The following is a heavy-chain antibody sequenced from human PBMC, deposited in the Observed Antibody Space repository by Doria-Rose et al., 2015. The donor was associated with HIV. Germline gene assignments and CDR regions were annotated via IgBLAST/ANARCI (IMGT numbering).Heavy chain of an antibody. CDR2: IFYTGRT. V-gene: IGHV4-59*01. J-gene: IGHJ4*02. Sequence: QVQLQESGPGLVKPSETLSLTCSVSGGSISHYYWSWIRQPPGKGLQYIEDIFYTGRTNYSPSLKSRVSISIDTSKNKFSLRLSSVTAADAAVYYCARVLSGTYDYWGQGTLVTVSS. D-gene: IGHD1-26*01. CDR3: ARVLSGTYDY. CDR1: GGSISHYY.